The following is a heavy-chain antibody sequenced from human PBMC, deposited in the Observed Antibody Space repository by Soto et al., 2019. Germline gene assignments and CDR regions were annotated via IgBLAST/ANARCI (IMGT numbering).Heavy chain of an antibody. J-gene: IGHJ4*02. D-gene: IGHD5-12*01. CDR1: GYTFTGYY. CDR3: ARARYSGYDLKY. CDR2: INPNSGDT. Sequence: ASVKVSCKASGYTFTGYYMHWVRQAPGQGLEWMGWINPNSGDTNYAQKFQGWVTMTRDTSISTAYMELSRLRSDDTAVYYCARARYSGYDLKYWGQGTLVTVSS. V-gene: IGHV1-2*04.